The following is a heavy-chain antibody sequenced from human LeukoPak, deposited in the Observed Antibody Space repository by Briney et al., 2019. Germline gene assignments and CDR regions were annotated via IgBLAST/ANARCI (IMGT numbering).Heavy chain of an antibody. Sequence: PSETLSLTCAVYGVSFSGYYWSWIRQPPGKGLEWIGEINHSGSTNYNPSLKSRVTISVDTSKNQFSLKLSSVTAADTAVYYCASGRELLRVFDYWGQGTLVTVSS. CDR3: ASGRELLRVFDY. V-gene: IGHV4-34*01. CDR2: INHSGST. J-gene: IGHJ4*02. CDR1: GVSFSGYY. D-gene: IGHD1-26*01.